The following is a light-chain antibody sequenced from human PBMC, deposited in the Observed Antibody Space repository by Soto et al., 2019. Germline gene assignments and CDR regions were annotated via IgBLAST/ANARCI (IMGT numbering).Light chain of an antibody. V-gene: IGKV3-15*01. CDR2: GAS. Sequence: EIVMTQSPCTLYVSPGELATPYCRASQSVSSNLAWYQQKPGQAPRLLIYGASTRATGIPARFSGSGSGTEFTLTISSLQSEDFAVYYCQQYNNWPLTFGGGTKVDI. CDR1: QSVSSN. CDR3: QQYNNWPLT. J-gene: IGKJ4*01.